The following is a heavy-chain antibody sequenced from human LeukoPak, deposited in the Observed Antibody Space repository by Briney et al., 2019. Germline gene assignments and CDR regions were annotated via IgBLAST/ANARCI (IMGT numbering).Heavy chain of an antibody. V-gene: IGHV3-7*01. CDR2: IKQDGSEK. J-gene: IGHJ4*02. CDR3: ARDEKYYYDSRASDY. D-gene: IGHD3-22*01. CDR1: GFTFSSYW. Sequence: GGSLRPSCAASGFTFSSYWMSWVRQAPGKGLEWVANIKQDGSEKYYVDSVKGRFTISRDNAKNSLYLQMNSLRAEDTAVYYCARDEKYYYDSRASDYWGQGTLVTVSS.